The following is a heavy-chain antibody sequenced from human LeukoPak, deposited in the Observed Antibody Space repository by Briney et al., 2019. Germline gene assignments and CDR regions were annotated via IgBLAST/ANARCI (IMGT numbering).Heavy chain of an antibody. Sequence: GGSLRLSCAASVFTFSSYAMSWGRQAPGKGREWGSAISGIGGSTYYADSVTGRFTISRDNSKNTLYLKMSSLRAEDRAVYYCAKGVWMGFAAAVTYYFDYWGQGTLVTVSS. J-gene: IGHJ4*02. CDR1: VFTFSSYA. CDR2: ISGIGGST. CDR3: AKGVWMGFAAAVTYYFDY. D-gene: IGHD6-13*01. V-gene: IGHV3-23*01.